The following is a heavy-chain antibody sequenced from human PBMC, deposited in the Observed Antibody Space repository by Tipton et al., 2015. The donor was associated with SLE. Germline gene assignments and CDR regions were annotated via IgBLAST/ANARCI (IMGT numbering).Heavy chain of an antibody. J-gene: IGHJ3*02. CDR1: GFTFSSYA. CDR3: ARDQELPDAFDI. D-gene: IGHD1-26*01. CDR2: INWNGGST. V-gene: IGHV3-20*04. Sequence: SLRLSCAASGFTFSSYAMSWVRQAPGKGLEWVSGINWNGGSTGYADSVKGRFTIPRDNAKNSLYLQMNSLRAEDTALYYCARDQELPDAFDIWGQGTMVTVSS.